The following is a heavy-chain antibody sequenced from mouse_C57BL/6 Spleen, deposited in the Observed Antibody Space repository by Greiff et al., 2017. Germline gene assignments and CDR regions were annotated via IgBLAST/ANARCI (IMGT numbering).Heavy chain of an antibody. CDR2: IDPETGGT. CDR1: GYTFTDYE. V-gene: IGHV1-15*01. Sequence: VKLVESGAELVRPGASVTLSCKASGYTFTDYEMHWVKQTPVHGLEWIGAIDPETGGTAYNQKFKGKAILTADKSSSTAYMELRSLTSEDSAVYYCTRFYYGTWDYWGQGTTLTVSS. D-gene: IGHD2-1*01. J-gene: IGHJ2*01. CDR3: TRFYYGTWDY.